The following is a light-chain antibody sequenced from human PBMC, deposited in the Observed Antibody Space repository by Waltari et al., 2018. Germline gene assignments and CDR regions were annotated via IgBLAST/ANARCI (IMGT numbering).Light chain of an antibody. CDR3: QQYYSTRT. CDR2: WAS. J-gene: IGKJ1*01. Sequence: DIVMTQSPDSLAVSLGERATINCQSSQSVLYSSNHKNYLAWYQQKPGQPPKLLIYWASTRESGVPDRFSGSGSGTDFTLTISSLQAEDVAVYYCQQYYSTRTFGQGTKVEIK. CDR1: QSVLYSSNHKNY. V-gene: IGKV4-1*01.